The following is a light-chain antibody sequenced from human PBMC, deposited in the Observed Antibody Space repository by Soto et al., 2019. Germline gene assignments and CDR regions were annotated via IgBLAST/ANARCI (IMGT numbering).Light chain of an antibody. CDR2: DST. Sequence: VLTQSPATLSLSPVEMAPLSCRASQSIHTSLAWYQQKPGQPPRLVVYDSTLRANGVPDRFGGSRSGTEFTLTINNPEPEDFAVYYCQQRNVWPPITFGQGTRLEI. V-gene: IGKV3-11*01. J-gene: IGKJ5*01. CDR3: QQRNVWPPIT. CDR1: QSIHTS.